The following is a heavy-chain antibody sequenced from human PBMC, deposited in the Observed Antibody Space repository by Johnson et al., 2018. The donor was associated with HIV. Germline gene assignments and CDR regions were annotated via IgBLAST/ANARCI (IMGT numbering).Heavy chain of an antibody. J-gene: IGHJ3*02. CDR3: ARETRVDAFDI. CDR2: IKQDGSEK. Sequence: VLLVESGGGLVQPGGSLRLSCAASGFTLSSYWMSWVRQAPGKGLEWVANIKQDGSEKYYVDSVKGRFTISRDNAKNSLYLQMNSLRAEDTAMYYCARETRVDAFDIWGQGTLVIVSS. V-gene: IGHV3-7*05. CDR1: GFTLSSYW. D-gene: IGHD2-2*01.